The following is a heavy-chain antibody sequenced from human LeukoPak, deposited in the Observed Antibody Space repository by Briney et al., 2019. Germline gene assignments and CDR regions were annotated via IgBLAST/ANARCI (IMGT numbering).Heavy chain of an antibody. Sequence: GGSLRLSCAASGFTFNIAWMAWVRQAPGKGLEWVGHIKSRSSGGAIDYAAPVKGRFTISRDNAKNSLYLQMNSLRAEDTAVYYCARDREYCSSTSCYNWFDPWGQGTLVTVSS. CDR2: IKSRSSGGAI. V-gene: IGHV3-15*01. CDR3: ARDREYCSSTSCYNWFDP. D-gene: IGHD2-2*01. J-gene: IGHJ5*02. CDR1: GFTFNIAW.